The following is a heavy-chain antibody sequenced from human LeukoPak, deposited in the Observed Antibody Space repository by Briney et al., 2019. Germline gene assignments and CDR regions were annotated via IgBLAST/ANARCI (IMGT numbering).Heavy chain of an antibody. V-gene: IGHV3-53*01. J-gene: IGHJ4*02. D-gene: IGHD2-15*01. CDR1: GFTVSDNY. Sequence: GGSRRLSCAASGFTVSDNYMSWVRQAPGKGLELVSLIHSGGSTYYADSVKGRFTISRDNSKNTLYLQMNSLRAEDTAVYYCASAKNYCGGGSCYLGYWGQGTLVTVSS. CDR2: IHSGGST. CDR3: ASAKNYCGGGSCYLGY.